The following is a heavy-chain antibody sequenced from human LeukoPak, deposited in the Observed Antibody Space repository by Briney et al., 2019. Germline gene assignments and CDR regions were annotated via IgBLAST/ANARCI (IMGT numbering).Heavy chain of an antibody. CDR3: ARGTMTDAFDI. V-gene: IGHV4-61*02. CDR1: GGSISSGSYY. Sequence: SQTLSLTCTVSGGSISSGSYYWSWIRQPAGKGLEWIGRIYTSGSTNYNPSLKSRVTISVDTSKNQFSLKLSSVTAADTAVYYCARGTMTDAFDIWGQGSMVTVSS. D-gene: IGHD3-22*01. CDR2: IYTSGST. J-gene: IGHJ3*02.